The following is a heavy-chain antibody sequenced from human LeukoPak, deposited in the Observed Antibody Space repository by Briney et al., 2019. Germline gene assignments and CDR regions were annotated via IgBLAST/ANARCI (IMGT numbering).Heavy chain of an antibody. Sequence: PGGSLRLSCAASGFTFSSYAMSWVRQAPGKGLEWVLVISDSGGNTYYADSVKGRSTISRDNSKNTLYLQMNSLRAEDTAVYYCAKLKRLVAGGGLDYWGQGTLVTVSS. CDR2: ISDSGGNT. J-gene: IGHJ4*02. D-gene: IGHD6-19*01. CDR1: GFTFSSYA. V-gene: IGHV3-23*01. CDR3: AKLKRLVAGGGLDY.